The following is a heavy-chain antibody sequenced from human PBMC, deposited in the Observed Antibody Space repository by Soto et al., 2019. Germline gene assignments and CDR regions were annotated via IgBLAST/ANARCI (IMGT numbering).Heavy chain of an antibody. J-gene: IGHJ6*03. CDR3: ARVGYYDFWSGPNYYYYYYMDV. CDR2: ISSSSTI. CDR1: GFTFSSYS. Sequence: GGSLRLSCAASGFTFSSYSMNWVRQAPGKGLEWVSYISSSSTIHYADSVKGRFTISRDNAKNSLYLQMNSLRAEDTAVYYCARVGYYDFWSGPNYYYYYYMDVWGKGTTVTVSS. D-gene: IGHD3-3*01. V-gene: IGHV3-48*01.